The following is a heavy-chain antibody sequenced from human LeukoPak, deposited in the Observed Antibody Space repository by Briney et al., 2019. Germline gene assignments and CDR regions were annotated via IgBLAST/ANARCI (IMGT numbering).Heavy chain of an antibody. V-gene: IGHV3-23*01. J-gene: IGHJ4*02. CDR3: APTAPRTNGVGY. Sequence: GGSLRLSCAASGFTFSSYAMSWVRQAPGKGLEWVSSISGSGSSTLYADSVKGRFTISRDNSKNTLYLQMNSLRAEDTAVYYCAPTAPRTNGVGYWGQGTLVTVSS. D-gene: IGHD2-8*01. CDR1: GFTFSSYA. CDR2: ISGSGSST.